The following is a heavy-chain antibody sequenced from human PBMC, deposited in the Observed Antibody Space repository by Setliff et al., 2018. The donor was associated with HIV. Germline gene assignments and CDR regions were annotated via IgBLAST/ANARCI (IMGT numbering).Heavy chain of an antibody. CDR2: INHNGSS. CDR3: ARSSRGYCSGGSCYGFDP. V-gene: IGHV4-34*01. D-gene: IGHD2-15*01. CDR1: GGSLSDYY. J-gene: IGHJ5*02. Sequence: KASETLSLTCGVYGGSLSDYYWSWIRQPPGKGLEWIGEINHNGSSNYNPSLKSRVTISVDTSKNQLSLNVTSVTAADTAVYYCARSSRGYCSGGSCYGFDPWGQGNLVTVSS.